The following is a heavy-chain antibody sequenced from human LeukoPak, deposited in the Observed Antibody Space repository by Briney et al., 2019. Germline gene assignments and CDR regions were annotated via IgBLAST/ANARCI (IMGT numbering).Heavy chain of an antibody. CDR2: ISYDGSNK. CDR1: GFTFSSYG. V-gene: IGHV3-30*03. Sequence: PGGSLRLSCAASGFTFSSYGMHWVRQAPGKGLEWVAVISYDGSNKYYADSVKGRFTISRDNSKNTLYLQMNSLRAEDTAVYYCARDPQMRKTHYWYFDLWGRGTLVTVSS. J-gene: IGHJ2*01. D-gene: IGHD5-24*01. CDR3: ARDPQMRKTHYWYFDL.